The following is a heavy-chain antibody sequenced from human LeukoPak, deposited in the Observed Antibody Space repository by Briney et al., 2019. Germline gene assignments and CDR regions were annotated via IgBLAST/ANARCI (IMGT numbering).Heavy chain of an antibody. CDR2: INPNSGGT. Sequence: ASVKVSCKASGYTFTGYYMHWVRQAPGQGLEWMGWINPNSGGTNYAQKFQGRVTMTRDTSISTAYMELSRLRSDDMAVYYCARDGVYAVRGVTDYYMDVWGKGTTVTVSS. CDR3: ARDGVYAVRGVTDYYMDV. D-gene: IGHD3-10*01. J-gene: IGHJ6*03. V-gene: IGHV1-2*02. CDR1: GYTFTGYY.